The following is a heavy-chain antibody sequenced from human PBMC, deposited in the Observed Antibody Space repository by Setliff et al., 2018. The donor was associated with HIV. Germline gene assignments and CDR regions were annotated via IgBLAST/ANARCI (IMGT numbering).Heavy chain of an antibody. J-gene: IGHJ2*01. CDR3: ARSVARDYWYFGH. CDR2: LHYRGSP. CDR1: GDSFNNYH. Sequence: SSETLSLTCTVSGDSFNNYHWSWIRQPPGEGLQFLGFLHYRGSPIYNPSLKSRVKISVDTSKNQFSLNLTSVAAADTAVYYCARSVARDYWYFGHWGRGTQVTVSS. D-gene: IGHD6-6*01. V-gene: IGHV4-59*01.